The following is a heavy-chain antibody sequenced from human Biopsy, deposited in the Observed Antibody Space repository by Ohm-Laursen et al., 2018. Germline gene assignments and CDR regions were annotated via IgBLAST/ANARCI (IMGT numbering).Heavy chain of an antibody. D-gene: IGHD4-11*01. Sequence: SETLSLTYTVSGGSFTGHYWTWIRQPPGKGLEWIGHIYYSVMTNYNPSLQSRVSISVDTSRNQVSLTLSSVTAADTDVYYCSRDSGILNYGNFKYYHYYGMDVWGQGTKVTVSS. V-gene: IGHV4-59*11. J-gene: IGHJ6*02. CDR2: IYYSVMT. CDR1: GGSFTGHY. CDR3: SRDSGILNYGNFKYYHYYGMDV.